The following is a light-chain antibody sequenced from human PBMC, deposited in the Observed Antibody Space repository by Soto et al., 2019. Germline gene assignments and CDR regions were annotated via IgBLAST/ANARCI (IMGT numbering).Light chain of an antibody. V-gene: IGLV2-14*01. CDR2: EVR. CDR3: QSYDSSLSGLYV. CDR1: SSDVGSYNY. Sequence: QSALTQPASVSGSPGQSITISCTGTSSDVGSYNYVSWYQQHPGKAPKLMIYEVRNRPSGVPDRFSGSKSGTSASLAITGLQAEDEADYYCQSYDSSLSGLYVFGTGTKLTVL. J-gene: IGLJ1*01.